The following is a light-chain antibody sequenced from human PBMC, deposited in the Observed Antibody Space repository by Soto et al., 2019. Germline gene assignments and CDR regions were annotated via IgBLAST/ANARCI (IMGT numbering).Light chain of an antibody. CDR3: QSYDSSLSGXV. Sequence: QSVLTQPPSVSGAPGQRGTISCTGSSSNIGAGYDVHWYQQLPGTAPKLLIYGNSNRPSGVPDRFSGSKSGTSASLAITGLQAEDEADYYCQSYDSSLSGXVFGTGTKVTVL. CDR2: GNS. CDR1: SSNIGAGYD. V-gene: IGLV1-40*01. J-gene: IGLJ1*01.